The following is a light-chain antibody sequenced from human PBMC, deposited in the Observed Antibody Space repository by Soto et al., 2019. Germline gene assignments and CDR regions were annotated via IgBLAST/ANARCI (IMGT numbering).Light chain of an antibody. V-gene: IGLV2-14*02. CDR1: SGFVGSFSL. J-gene: IGLJ3*02. Sequence: QSALAQPASVSGSPGQSITISCTGTSGFVGSFSLVSWYQQHPGKAPKVMIYEVSNRPSGVSDRFSGSKAGNTASLTISGLQAEDEADYYCSSFTTSSTWVFGGGTKLTVL. CDR3: SSFTTSSTWV. CDR2: EVS.